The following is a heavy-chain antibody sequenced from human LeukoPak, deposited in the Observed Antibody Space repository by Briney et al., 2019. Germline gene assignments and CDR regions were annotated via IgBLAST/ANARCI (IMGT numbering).Heavy chain of an antibody. V-gene: IGHV4-59*01. CDR3: ARDRGYSGYDFQYYYYYGMDV. CDR2: IYYSGST. Sequence: SETLSLTCTVSGGSISSYYWSWLRQPPGKGLEWIGYIYYSGSTNYNPSLKSRVTISVDTSKNQFSLKLSSVTAADTAVYYCARDRGYSGYDFQYYYYYGMDVWGQGTTVTVSS. J-gene: IGHJ6*02. CDR1: GGSISSYY. D-gene: IGHD5-12*01.